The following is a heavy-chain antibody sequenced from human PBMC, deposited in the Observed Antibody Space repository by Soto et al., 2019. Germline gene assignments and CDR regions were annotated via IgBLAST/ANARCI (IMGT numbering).Heavy chain of an antibody. CDR3: ARGIVVVVAIDY. V-gene: IGHV3-30-3*01. J-gene: IGHJ4*02. Sequence: QVQLVESGGGVVQPGRSLRLSCAASGFTFSSYAMHWVRQAPGKGLEWVAVISYDGSNKYYADSVKGRFTISRDNSKNTLYLQMNSLRAEDTAVYYCARGIVVVVAIDYWGQGTLVTVSS. CDR1: GFTFSSYA. CDR2: ISYDGSNK. D-gene: IGHD2-15*01.